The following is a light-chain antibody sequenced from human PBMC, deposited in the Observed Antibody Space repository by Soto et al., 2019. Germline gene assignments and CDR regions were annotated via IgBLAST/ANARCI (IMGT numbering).Light chain of an antibody. J-gene: IGLJ2*01. CDR1: SSDVGGYNY. CDR2: EVS. CDR3: SSYTSTSTLEV. V-gene: IGLV2-14*01. Sequence: QSVLTQPASVSGSPGQSITISCTGTSSDVGGYNYVSWYQQYPDKAPKLMIYEVSHRPSGVSNRFSGSKSGNTASLTISGLQAEDEADYFCSSYTSTSTLEVFGGGTKVTVL.